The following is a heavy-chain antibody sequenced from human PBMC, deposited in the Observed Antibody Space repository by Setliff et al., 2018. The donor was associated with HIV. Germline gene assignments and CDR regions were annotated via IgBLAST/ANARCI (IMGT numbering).Heavy chain of an antibody. Sequence: ASVKVSCKTSGYTFGSHGISWVRQAPGQGLEWMGWISAYNGNTNYAQKFQGRVTMTRDTSTSTAYLELRSLSSDDTAIYYCARDRPYMFRGASPQYYYGMDVWGQGTTVTVSS. D-gene: IGHD3-10*02. CDR2: ISAYNGNT. CDR3: ARDRPYMFRGASPQYYYGMDV. CDR1: GYTFGSHG. J-gene: IGHJ6*02. V-gene: IGHV1-18*01.